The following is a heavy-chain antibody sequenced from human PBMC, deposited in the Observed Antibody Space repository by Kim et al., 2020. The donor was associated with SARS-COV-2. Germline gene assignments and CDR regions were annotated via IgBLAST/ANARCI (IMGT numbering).Heavy chain of an antibody. D-gene: IGHD3-3*01. J-gene: IGHJ4*02. V-gene: IGHV4-61*07. CDR3: ARLTYYDSTGHFDA. Sequence: YNPSLKSRVTISVDTSKSQFFLRLSSVTAADSAVYYCARLTYYDSTGHFDAWGQGAPVTVSS.